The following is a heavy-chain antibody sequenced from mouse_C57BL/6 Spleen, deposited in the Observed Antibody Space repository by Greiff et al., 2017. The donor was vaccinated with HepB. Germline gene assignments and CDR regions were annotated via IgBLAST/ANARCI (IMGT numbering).Heavy chain of an antibody. V-gene: IGHV1-69*01. CDR1: GYTFTSYW. Sequence: QVQLKQPGAELVMPGASVKLSCKASGYTFTSYWMHWVTQRPGQGLEWIGEIDPSDSYTNYNQKFKGKSTLTVDKSSSTAYMQLSSLTSEDSAVYYCARRGYGYDVGFAYWGQGTLVTVSA. D-gene: IGHD2-2*01. CDR2: IDPSDSYT. J-gene: IGHJ3*01. CDR3: ARRGYGYDVGFAY.